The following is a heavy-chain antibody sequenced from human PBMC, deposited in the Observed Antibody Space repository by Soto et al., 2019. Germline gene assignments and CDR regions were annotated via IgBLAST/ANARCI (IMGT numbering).Heavy chain of an antibody. Sequence: SETLSLTCTVSGGSISSYYWSWIRQPPGKGLEWIGYIYYSGSTNYNPSLKSRVTISVDTSKNQFSLKLSSVTAADTAVYYCARDRGYNPDCFDPWGQGTLVTVSS. CDR1: GGSISSYY. J-gene: IGHJ5*02. CDR2: IYYSGST. D-gene: IGHD1-20*01. V-gene: IGHV4-59*01. CDR3: ARDRGYNPDCFDP.